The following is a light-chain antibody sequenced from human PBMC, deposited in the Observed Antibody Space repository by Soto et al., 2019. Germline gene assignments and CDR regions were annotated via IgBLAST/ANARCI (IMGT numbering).Light chain of an antibody. CDR2: EVS. CDR3: SSYTSSNTWV. CDR1: SSDVGGYNY. J-gene: IGLJ3*02. V-gene: IGLV2-14*01. Sequence: QSALTQPASVSGSPGQSITISCTGTSSDVGGYNYVSWYQQHPGKAPKVMIYEVSNRPSGVSNRFSGSKSGNTASLTISGLQTEDEADYYCSSYTSSNTWVFGGGTKVTVL.